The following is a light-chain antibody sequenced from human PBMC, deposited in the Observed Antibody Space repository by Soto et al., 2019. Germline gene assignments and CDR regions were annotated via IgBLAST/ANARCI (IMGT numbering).Light chain of an antibody. J-gene: IGLJ2*01. V-gene: IGLV1-40*01. CDR2: VNN. CDR1: GSNIGAGYD. CDR3: QSFDNSLRGSV. Sequence: QSVLTQPPSLSGAPGQRVTISCTGSGSNIGAGYDVHWYQQLPGTAPKLLIYVNNNRPSGVPDRFSGSKSGTSASLAITGLQAEDEADYYCQSFDNSLRGSVFGGGTKLTVL.